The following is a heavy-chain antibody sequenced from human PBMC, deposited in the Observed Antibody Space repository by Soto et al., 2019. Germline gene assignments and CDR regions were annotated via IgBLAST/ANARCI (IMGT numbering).Heavy chain of an antibody. J-gene: IGHJ4*02. D-gene: IGHD7-27*01. Sequence: QVQLQESGPGLVKPSETLSLTCVVSGGSLSSYYWSWIRQPPGKGLEWMGYIYYCGSTNYNPSLKRRVTISVDTSKNQCARNLGSVTAADAAVYYCARTGGSTNDYWGRGTLVTVSS. CDR2: IYYCGST. V-gene: IGHV4-59*01. CDR3: ARTGGSTNDY. CDR1: GGSLSSYY.